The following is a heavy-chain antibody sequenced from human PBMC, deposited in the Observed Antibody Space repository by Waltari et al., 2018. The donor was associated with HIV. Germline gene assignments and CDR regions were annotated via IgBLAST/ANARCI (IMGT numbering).Heavy chain of an antibody. V-gene: IGHV1-18*01. CDR3: GGGGGTWLYDMYYYQGMDV. CDR1: GFTFTNYV. CDR2: VRANDGKK. Sequence: QVQLVQSGPEMKKLGASVKISCRASGFTFTNYVFYWVRQAPGKGREGLGWVRANDGKKDVARGVKDRVILTTDTSTTQGYLGGRGLRSEDTAMYYWGGGGGTWLYDMYYYQGMDVWGQGTTVTVSS. J-gene: IGHJ6*02. D-gene: IGHD2-8*01.